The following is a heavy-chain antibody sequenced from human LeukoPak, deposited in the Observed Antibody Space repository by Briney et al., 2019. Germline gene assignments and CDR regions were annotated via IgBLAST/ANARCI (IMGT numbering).Heavy chain of an antibody. Sequence: PGVSLRLSCAASGFTSYGMHWVRQAPGKGLEWVAVISYDGSNKYYADSVKGRFTISRDNSKNTLYLQMNSLRAEDTAVYYCAKDGSSRWYYGMDVWGQGTTVTVSS. CDR1: GFTSYG. V-gene: IGHV3-30*18. CDR3: AKDGSSRWYYGMDV. CDR2: ISYDGSNK. J-gene: IGHJ6*02. D-gene: IGHD6-13*01.